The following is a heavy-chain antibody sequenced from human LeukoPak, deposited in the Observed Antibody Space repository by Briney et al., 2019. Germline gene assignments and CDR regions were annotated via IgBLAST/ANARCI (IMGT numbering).Heavy chain of an antibody. Sequence: GASVKVSCKASGYTFTGYYMHWVRQAPGQGLEWMGWINPNSGGTNYAQKFQGWVTMTRDTSISTAYMELSRLRSDDTAVYYCARGETTVTSYLGYWGQGTLVTVSS. V-gene: IGHV1-2*04. CDR2: INPNSGGT. D-gene: IGHD4-17*01. CDR1: GYTFTGYY. CDR3: ARGETTVTSYLGY. J-gene: IGHJ4*02.